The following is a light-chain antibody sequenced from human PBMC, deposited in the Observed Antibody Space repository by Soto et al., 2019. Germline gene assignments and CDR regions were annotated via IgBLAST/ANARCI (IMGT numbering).Light chain of an antibody. CDR3: QQYSSYWT. CDR2: KAS. J-gene: IGKJ1*01. CDR1: QSISSW. Sequence: DIKMTQSPSTLSASVGDRVTITCRASQSISSWLAWYQQKPGTAPKLLIYKASTLKSGVPSRFSGSGSGTEFTLTISSLQPDDFATYYCQQYSSYWTFGQGTKVDIK. V-gene: IGKV1-5*03.